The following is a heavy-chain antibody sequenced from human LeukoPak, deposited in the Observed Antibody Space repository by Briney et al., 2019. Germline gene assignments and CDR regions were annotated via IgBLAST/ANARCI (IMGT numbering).Heavy chain of an antibody. CDR3: TRGGFYDGSGYYPFDY. V-gene: IGHV3-30*02. CDR2: IQYDESNI. Sequence: GGSLRLSCVASGFIFSKYGMHWVRQAPGRGLEWVAFIQYDESNIYYADSIKGRFTLSRDNSKNTLYLQMNSLRPEDTAVYYCTRGGFYDGSGYYPFDYWGQGTLVTVSS. CDR1: GFIFSKYG. D-gene: IGHD3-22*01. J-gene: IGHJ4*02.